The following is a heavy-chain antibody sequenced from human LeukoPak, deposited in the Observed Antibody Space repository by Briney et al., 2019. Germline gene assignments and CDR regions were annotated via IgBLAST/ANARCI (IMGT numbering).Heavy chain of an antibody. CDR3: ARDPPAVSTNTYG. Sequence: PGGSLTLSCAASGIIVSNNYMNWVRQAPGKGLEWVSLIYSGGDTDYADSVKGRFTISRDNSKNILYLQMNSLRVDDTTVYYCARDPPAVSTNTYGWGQGTLVTVSS. CDR2: IYSGGDT. CDR1: GIIVSNNY. J-gene: IGHJ1*01. D-gene: IGHD6-13*01. V-gene: IGHV3-66*01.